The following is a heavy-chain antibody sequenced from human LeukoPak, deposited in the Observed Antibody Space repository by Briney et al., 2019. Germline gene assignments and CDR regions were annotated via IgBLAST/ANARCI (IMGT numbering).Heavy chain of an antibody. CDR2: IYYSGST. J-gene: IGHJ3*02. D-gene: IGHD1-14*01. Sequence: SETLPLTCTVSGGSISSSSYYWGWIRQPPGKGLEWIGSIYYSGSTYYNPSLRSRVTISVDTSKNQFSLKLSSVTAEDTAVYYCARPVTTGAFDIWRQGTMVSVSS. CDR3: ARPVTTGAFDI. CDR1: GGSISSSSYY. V-gene: IGHV4-39*01.